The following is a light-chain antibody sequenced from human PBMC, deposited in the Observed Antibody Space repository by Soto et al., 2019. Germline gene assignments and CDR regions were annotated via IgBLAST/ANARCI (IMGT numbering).Light chain of an antibody. V-gene: IGKV1D-16*01. CDR3: QHYNTYPWT. CDR2: DAS. Sequence: DIQMTQSPSSVSASVGDRVTITCRASQGISSRLAWFQQKPGKAPKLLIYDASSLESGVPQRFSGSGSGTEFTLTISSLQPGDFATYYCQHYNTYPWTFGQGTKVDIK. CDR1: QGISSR. J-gene: IGKJ1*01.